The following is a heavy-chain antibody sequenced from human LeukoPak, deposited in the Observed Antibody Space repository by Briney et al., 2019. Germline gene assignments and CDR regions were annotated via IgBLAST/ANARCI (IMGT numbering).Heavy chain of an antibody. CDR3: AKDSSSRYYFDY. V-gene: IGHV3-23*01. CDR2: ISGSGGST. Sequence: GGSLRLSCAASGFTFSSYAMSWVRQAPGKGLEWVSAISGSGGSTYYADSEKGRFTISRDNSKNTLYLQMNSLRAEDAAVYYCAKDSSSRYYFDYWGQGTLVTVSS. D-gene: IGHD6-13*01. J-gene: IGHJ4*02. CDR1: GFTFSSYA.